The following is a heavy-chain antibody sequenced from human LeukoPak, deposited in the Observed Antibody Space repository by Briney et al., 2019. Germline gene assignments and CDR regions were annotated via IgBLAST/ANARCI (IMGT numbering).Heavy chain of an antibody. CDR3: ARERVGSSFPDYFDY. Sequence: SETLSLTCTVTGGSISSYYWSWIRQPPGKGLEWIGYIYYSGSTNYNPSLKSRVTISVDTSKNQFSLKLSSVTAADTAVYYCARERVGSSFPDYFDYWGQGTLVTVSS. D-gene: IGHD6-6*01. J-gene: IGHJ4*02. V-gene: IGHV4-59*01. CDR2: IYYSGST. CDR1: GGSISSYY.